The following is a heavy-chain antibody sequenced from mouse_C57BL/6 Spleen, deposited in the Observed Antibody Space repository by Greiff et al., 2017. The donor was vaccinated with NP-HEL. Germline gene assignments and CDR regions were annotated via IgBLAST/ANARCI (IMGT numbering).Heavy chain of an antibody. CDR1: GFTFSDYG. V-gene: IGHV5-17*01. J-gene: IGHJ2*01. D-gene: IGHD6-1*01. CDR2: ISSGSSTI. CDR3: ARCPTSYFDY. Sequence: EVKLMESGGGLVKPGGSLKLSCAASGFTFSDYGMHWVRQAPEKGLEWVAYISSGSSTIYYADTVKGRFTISRDNAKNTLFLQMTSLRSEDTAMYYCARCPTSYFDYWGQGTTLTVSS.